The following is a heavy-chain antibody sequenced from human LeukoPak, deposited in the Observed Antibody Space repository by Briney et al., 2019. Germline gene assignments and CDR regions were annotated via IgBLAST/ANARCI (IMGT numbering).Heavy chain of an antibody. D-gene: IGHD2-2*01. CDR2: LNPRDGDT. CDR3: TRGSGTSWFDY. Sequence: GASVKVSCKPSGYTFTANYLHWVRQAPGQGLEWVGWLNPRDGDTGYAQKFQGRVTLTRDTSISTAYMEVSSLTSDDTAVYYCTRGSGTSWFDYWGQGSLVTVSP. CDR1: GYTFTANY. J-gene: IGHJ4*02. V-gene: IGHV1-2*02.